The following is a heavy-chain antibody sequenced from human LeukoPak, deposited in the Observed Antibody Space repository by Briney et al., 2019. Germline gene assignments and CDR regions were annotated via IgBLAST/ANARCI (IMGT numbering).Heavy chain of an antibody. D-gene: IGHD2-2*01. CDR1: EFTISNSA. CDR2: ITDNGAHT. Sequence: GGSLRLSCAASEFTISNSAMTWVRQAPGKGLDWVSIITDNGAHTFYADSVKGRFTISRDTSENTLYLQMNSLRADDTAVYYCATVGGSCSSSNCFAYFAYWGQGTLLTVSS. V-gene: IGHV3-23*01. J-gene: IGHJ4*02. CDR3: ATVGGSCSSSNCFAYFAY.